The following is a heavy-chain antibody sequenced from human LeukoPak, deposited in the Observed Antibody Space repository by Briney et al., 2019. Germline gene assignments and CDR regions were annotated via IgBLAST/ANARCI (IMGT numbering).Heavy chain of an antibody. J-gene: IGHJ4*02. Sequence: GGSLRLSCAASGFTFSGSAMHWVRQASGKGLEWVGRIRSKANSYATAYAASVKGRFTISRDDSKNTAYLQMNSLKTEDTAVYYCTSQYYYGSGSYYNNYWGQGTLVTVSS. CDR3: TSQYYYGSGSYYNNY. D-gene: IGHD3-10*01. V-gene: IGHV3-73*01. CDR1: GFTFSGSA. CDR2: IRSKANSYAT.